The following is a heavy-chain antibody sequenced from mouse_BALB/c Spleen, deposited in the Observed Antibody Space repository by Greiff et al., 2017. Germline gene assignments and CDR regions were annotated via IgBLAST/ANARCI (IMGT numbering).Heavy chain of an antibody. CDR1: GFTFSDYG. Sequence: EVQRVESGGGLVQPGGSRKLSCAASGFTFSDYGMAWVRQAPGKGPEWVAFISNLAYSIYYADTVTGRFTISRENAKNTLYLEMSSLRSEDTAMYYCARVYGSRRYFDVWGAGTTVTVSS. D-gene: IGHD1-1*01. CDR2: ISNLAYSI. CDR3: ARVYGSRRYFDV. J-gene: IGHJ1*01. V-gene: IGHV5-15*02.